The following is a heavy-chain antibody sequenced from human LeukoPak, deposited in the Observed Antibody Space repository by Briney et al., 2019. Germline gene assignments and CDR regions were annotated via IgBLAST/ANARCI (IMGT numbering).Heavy chain of an antibody. CDR3: ARDGSSGRGYYYYYGMDV. Sequence: GGSLRLSCAASGFTFSSYSMNWVRQAPGKGLGWVSSISSSSSYIYYADSVKGRFTISRDNAKNSLYLQMNSLRAEDTAVYYCARDGSSGRGYYYYYGMDVWGEGTTVTVSS. J-gene: IGHJ6*04. D-gene: IGHD1-26*01. CDR1: GFTFSSYS. V-gene: IGHV3-21*01. CDR2: ISSSSSYI.